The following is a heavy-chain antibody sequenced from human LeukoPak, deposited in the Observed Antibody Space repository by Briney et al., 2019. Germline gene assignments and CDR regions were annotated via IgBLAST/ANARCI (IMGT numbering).Heavy chain of an antibody. Sequence: SETLSRTCTVSGGSISSYYWSWIRQPPGKGLEWIGYIYYSGSTNYNPSLKSRVTISVDTSKNQFSLKLSSVTAADTPEYYCASISSSWYFGAFDIWGQGTMVTVSS. CDR3: ASISSSWYFGAFDI. V-gene: IGHV4-59*08. D-gene: IGHD6-13*01. CDR1: GGSISSYY. J-gene: IGHJ3*02. CDR2: IYYSGST.